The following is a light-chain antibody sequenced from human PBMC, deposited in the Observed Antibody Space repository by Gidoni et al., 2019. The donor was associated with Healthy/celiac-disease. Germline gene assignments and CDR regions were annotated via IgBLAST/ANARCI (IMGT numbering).Light chain of an antibody. CDR2: AAS. CDR3: QQSYSTPPF. J-gene: IGKJ2*01. Sequence: DIQMTQSPSSLSASVGDRVTITCRASQSISSYLNWYQQKPGKAPKLLIYAASSFQSGVPSRFSGSGSGTDFTLTISSLQPEDFATYYCQQSYSTPPFFGQGTKLEIK. CDR1: QSISSY. V-gene: IGKV1-39*01.